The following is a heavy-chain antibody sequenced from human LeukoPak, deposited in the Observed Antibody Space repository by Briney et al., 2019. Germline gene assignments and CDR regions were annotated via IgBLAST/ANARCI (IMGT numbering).Heavy chain of an antibody. CDR1: GFTFSSYG. J-gene: IGHJ4*02. V-gene: IGHV3-30*18. CDR3: AKGVYGSRSTSLADV. Sequence: TGGSLRLSCAASGFTFSSYGMHWVRQAPGKGLEWVAVISYDGSNKYYADSVKGRFTISRDNSKNTLYLQMNSLRAEDTAVYYCAKGVYGSRSTSLADVWGQGTLVTVSS. CDR2: ISYDGSNK. D-gene: IGHD3-10*01.